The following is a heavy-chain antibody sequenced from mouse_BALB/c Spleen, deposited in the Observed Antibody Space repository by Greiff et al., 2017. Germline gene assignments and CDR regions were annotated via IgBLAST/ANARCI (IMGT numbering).Heavy chain of an antibody. V-gene: IGHV1-14*01. CDR3: ARRGIGYDWYFDV. CDR2: INPYNDGT. CDR1: GYTFTSYW. Sequence: EVQLQQPGAELVKPGASVKLSCKASGYTFTSYWMHWVKQRPGQGLEWIGYINPYNDGTKYNEKFKGKATLTSDKSSSTAYMELSSLTSEDSAVYYCARRGIGYDWYFDVWGAGTTVTVSS. J-gene: IGHJ1*01. D-gene: IGHD2-2*01.